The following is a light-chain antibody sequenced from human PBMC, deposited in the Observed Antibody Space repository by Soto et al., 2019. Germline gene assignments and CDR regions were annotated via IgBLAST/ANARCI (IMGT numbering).Light chain of an antibody. J-gene: IGKJ4*01. CDR2: GAS. CDR3: QQYDSSRLT. Sequence: EMVLTKSPGTLSLSPGERATLSCRASQSVNSNYLTWYQQKPGLTPRLLIYGASSRATGIPDRFSGSGSGTDFTLTISRLEPEDFAVYYCQQYDSSRLTFGGGTKVDIK. CDR1: QSVNSNY. V-gene: IGKV3-20*01.